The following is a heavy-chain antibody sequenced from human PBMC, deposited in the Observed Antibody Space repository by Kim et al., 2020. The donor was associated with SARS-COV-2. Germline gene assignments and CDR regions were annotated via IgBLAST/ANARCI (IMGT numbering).Heavy chain of an antibody. J-gene: IGHJ6*02. CDR3: ARDVRGVRGHNYYYGMDV. D-gene: IGHD3-10*01. CDR2: ISSSSSTI. Sequence: GGSLRLSCAASGFTFSSYSMNWVRQAPGKGLEWVSYISSSSSTIYYADSVKGRFTISRDNAKNSLYLQMNSLRDEDTAVYYCARDVRGVRGHNYYYGMDVWGQGTTVTVSS. CDR1: GFTFSSYS. V-gene: IGHV3-48*02.